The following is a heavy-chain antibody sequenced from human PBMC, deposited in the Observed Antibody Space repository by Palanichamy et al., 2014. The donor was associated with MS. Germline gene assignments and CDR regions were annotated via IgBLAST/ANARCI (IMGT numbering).Heavy chain of an antibody. J-gene: IGHJ3*01. D-gene: IGHD3-3*01. CDR3: ARDSSYDFWSSHDAFDV. CDR1: GFSFSSYE. CDR2: ISSSGNTV. Sequence: EVQLVESGGGLVQPGGFLRLSCAASGFSFSSYEMNWVRQAPGKGLEWVSYISSSGNTVSYADSVKGRFTISRDNAKKSLYLQMNSLRAEDTAVYYCARDSSYDFWSSHDAFDVWGQGTLVTVSS. V-gene: IGHV3-48*03.